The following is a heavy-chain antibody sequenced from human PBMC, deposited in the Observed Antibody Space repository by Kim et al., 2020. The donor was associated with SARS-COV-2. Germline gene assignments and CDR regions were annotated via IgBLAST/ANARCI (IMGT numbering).Heavy chain of an antibody. CDR1: GGSISSGGYY. D-gene: IGHD2-15*01. CDR3: ARGYCSGGSCYFDY. CDR2: IYYSGST. Sequence: SETLSLTCTVSGGSISSGGYYWSWIRQHPGKGLEWIGYIYYSGSTYYNPSLKSRVTISVDTSKNQFSLKLSSVTAADTAVYYCARGYCSGGSCYFDYWGQGTLVTVSS. V-gene: IGHV4-31*03. J-gene: IGHJ4*02.